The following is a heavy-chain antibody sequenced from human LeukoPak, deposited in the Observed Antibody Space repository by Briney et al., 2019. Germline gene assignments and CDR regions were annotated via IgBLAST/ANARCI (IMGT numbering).Heavy chain of an antibody. V-gene: IGHV3-48*03. CDR2: ISSSGSTI. CDR3: ARSGGDGYNWGFDH. CDR1: GFTFSSYE. J-gene: IGHJ4*02. Sequence: PGGSLRLSCAASGFTFSSYEMNWVRQAPGKGLEWVSYISSSGSTIYYADSVKGRFTISRDNAKNSLYLQMNSLRAEDTAVYYCARSGGDGYNWGFDHWGQGTLVTVSS. D-gene: IGHD5-24*01.